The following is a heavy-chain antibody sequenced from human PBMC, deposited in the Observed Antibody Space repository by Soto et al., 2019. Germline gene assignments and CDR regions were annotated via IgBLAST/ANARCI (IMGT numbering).Heavy chain of an antibody. J-gene: IGHJ4*02. V-gene: IGHV1-8*01. CDR3: AFFWSSSLAFDY. CDR1: GYTFTSYD. Sequence: QVQLVQSGAEVKKPGASVKVSCKASGYTFTSYDINWVRQATGQGLEWMGWMNPNSGNTGYAQKFQGRVTMTRNTSISTAYMELSSLRSEDTAVYCCAFFWSSSLAFDYWGQGTLVTVSS. CDR2: MNPNSGNT. D-gene: IGHD6-6*01.